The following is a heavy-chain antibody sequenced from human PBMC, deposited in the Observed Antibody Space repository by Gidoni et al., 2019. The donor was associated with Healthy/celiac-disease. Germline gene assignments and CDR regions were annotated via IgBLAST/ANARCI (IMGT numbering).Heavy chain of an antibody. CDR1: GFTFDDYA. CDR2: ISGDGGST. D-gene: IGHD2-21*02. CDR3: AKDKGVTATPDAFDI. J-gene: IGHJ3*02. V-gene: IGHV3-43*02. Sequence: EVQLVESGGGVVHPGGSMRLSCAASGFTFDDYAMHWVRQAPGKGLEWVSLISGDGGSTYYADSVKGRFTISRDNSKNSLYLQMNSLRTEDTALYYCAKDKGVTATPDAFDIWGQGTMVTVSS.